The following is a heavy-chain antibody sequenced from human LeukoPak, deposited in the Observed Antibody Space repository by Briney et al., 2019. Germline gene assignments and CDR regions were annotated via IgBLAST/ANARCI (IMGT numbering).Heavy chain of an antibody. J-gene: IGHJ4*02. V-gene: IGHV4-39*02. D-gene: IGHD3-10*01. CDR3: ARDPITMVRGYRSGFDY. CDR1: GGSISSRSHC. Sequence: ASETLSLTCTVSGGSISSRSHCWGWIRQPPGKGLEWIGTMFYSGSTYYNPSLKSRVAISVDTSENQFSLELNSVTAADTAVYYCARDPITMVRGYRSGFDYWGQGTLVTVSS. CDR2: MFYSGST.